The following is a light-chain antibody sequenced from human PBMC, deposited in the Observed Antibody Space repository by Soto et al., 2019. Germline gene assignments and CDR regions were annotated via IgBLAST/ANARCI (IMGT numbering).Light chain of an antibody. Sequence: LTQPASVSGSPGQSITVSCTGTSSDVGRYNFVSWFQQHPDKVPKLIIYDVVNRPSGVSSRFSGSKSANVASLTISGLQADDDADYYCCSYSSSDSYVFGTGTKVTVL. V-gene: IGLV2-14*03. J-gene: IGLJ1*01. CDR2: DVV. CDR3: CSYSSSDSYV. CDR1: SSDVGRYNF.